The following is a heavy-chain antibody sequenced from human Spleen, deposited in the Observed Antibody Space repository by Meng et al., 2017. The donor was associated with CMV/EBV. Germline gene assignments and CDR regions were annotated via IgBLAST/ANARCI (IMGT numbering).Heavy chain of an antibody. CDR1: GGSISSGDYY. V-gene: IGHV4-30-4*08. Sequence: QGELQDSGPELVKPSQTLSLPCTVSGGSISSGDYYWSWIRQPPGKGLEWIGYIYYSGSTYYNPSLKSRVTISVDTSKNQFSLKLSSVTAADTAVYYCARESNPYYYGMDVWGQGTMVTVSS. CDR3: ARESNPYYYGMDV. D-gene: IGHD2/OR15-2a*01. J-gene: IGHJ6*02. CDR2: IYYSGST.